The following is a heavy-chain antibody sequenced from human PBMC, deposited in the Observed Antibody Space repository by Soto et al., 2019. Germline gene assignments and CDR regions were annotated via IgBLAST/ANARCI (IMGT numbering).Heavy chain of an antibody. CDR3: ARERGSSSWNYYYYYGMDV. J-gene: IGHJ6*02. Sequence: GGSLRLSCAASGFTFSSYAMSWVRQAPGKGLEWVSAISGSGGNTYYADSVKGRFTISRDNAKNTLYLQMNSLRAEDTAVYYCARERGSSSWNYYYYYGMDVWGQGTTVTVSS. D-gene: IGHD6-13*01. V-gene: IGHV3-23*01. CDR2: ISGSGGNT. CDR1: GFTFSSYA.